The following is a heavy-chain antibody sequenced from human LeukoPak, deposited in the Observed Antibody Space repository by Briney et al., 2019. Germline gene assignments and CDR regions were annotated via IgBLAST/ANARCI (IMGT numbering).Heavy chain of an antibody. J-gene: IGHJ4*02. CDR2: IYNSGSTSYNT. CDR3: ARAIWYGSGTTAFDY. V-gene: IGHV4-4*07. CDR1: GGSISSYY. Sequence: PSKTLSLTCTVSGGSISSYYWSWIRQPAGKGLEWIGRIYNSGSTSYNTNYNPSLSSRVTMSVDTSKNQFSLRLNSVTAADTAVYYCARAIWYGSGTTAFDYWGQGTLVTVSS. D-gene: IGHD3-10*01.